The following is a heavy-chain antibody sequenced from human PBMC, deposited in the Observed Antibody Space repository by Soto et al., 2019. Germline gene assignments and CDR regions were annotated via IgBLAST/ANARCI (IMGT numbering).Heavy chain of an antibody. CDR3: ARDPSYYYDSSGYYSYFDY. V-gene: IGHV3-21*01. D-gene: IGHD3-22*01. CDR1: GFTFSSYS. CDR2: ISSSSSYI. J-gene: IGHJ4*02. Sequence: ALRLSCAASGFTFSSYSMNWVRQAPGKGLEWVSSISSSSSYIYYADSVKGRFTISRDNAKNSLYLQMNSLRAEDTAVYYCARDPSYYYDSSGYYSYFDYWGQGTLVTVSS.